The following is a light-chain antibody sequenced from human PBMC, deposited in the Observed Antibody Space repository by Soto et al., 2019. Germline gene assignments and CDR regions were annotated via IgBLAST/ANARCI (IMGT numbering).Light chain of an antibody. Sequence: EIVLTQSPGTLSLSPGERATLSCRASQSVRGSYLAWFQQKPGQAPRLLIYDASTRATGVPGRFSGSGSGTDFSLTISRLEPEDFAVYYCQHYGSSPCTFGQGTKVEIK. V-gene: IGKV3-20*01. J-gene: IGKJ1*01. CDR2: DAS. CDR1: QSVRGSY. CDR3: QHYGSSPCT.